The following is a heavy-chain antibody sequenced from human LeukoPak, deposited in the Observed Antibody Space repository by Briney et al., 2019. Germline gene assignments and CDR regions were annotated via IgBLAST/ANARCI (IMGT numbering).Heavy chain of an antibody. Sequence: ASVKVSCKASGYTFTSYYMHWVRQAPGQGLEWMGIINPSGGSTSYAQKFQGRVTMTRDTSISTAYMELSRLRSDDTAVYYCARDNSAGDIAWWFDPWGQGTLVTVSS. CDR2: INPSGGST. D-gene: IGHD3-10*01. V-gene: IGHV1-46*01. CDR1: GYTFTSYY. CDR3: ARDNSAGDIAWWFDP. J-gene: IGHJ5*02.